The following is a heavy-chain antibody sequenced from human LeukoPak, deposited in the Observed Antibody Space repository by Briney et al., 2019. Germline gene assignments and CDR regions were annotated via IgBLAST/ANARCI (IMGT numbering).Heavy chain of an antibody. J-gene: IGHJ4*02. Sequence: PSETLSLTCTVSGYSISSGYYWGWIRQPPGKGLEWIGSIYHSGSTYYNPSLKSRVTISVDTSKNQLSLKLSSVTATDTALYYCAREGCITMVRGVNSFDYWGQGTLVTVSS. CDR2: IYHSGST. CDR3: AREGCITMVRGVNSFDY. CDR1: GYSISSGYY. D-gene: IGHD3-10*01. V-gene: IGHV4-38-2*02.